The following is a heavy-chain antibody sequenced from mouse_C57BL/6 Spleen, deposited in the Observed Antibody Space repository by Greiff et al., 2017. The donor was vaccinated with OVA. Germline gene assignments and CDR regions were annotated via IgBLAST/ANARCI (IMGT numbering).Heavy chain of an antibody. Sequence: EVKVVESGGDLVKPGGSLKLSCAASGFTFSSYGMSWVRQTPDKRLEWVATISSGGSYTYYPDSVKGRFTSSRDNAKNPLYLQMSSLKAEDTAMYYCARGSSYAMDYWGQGTSVTVSS. D-gene: IGHD1-1*01. CDR2: ISSGGSYT. CDR1: GFTFSSYG. V-gene: IGHV5-6*01. J-gene: IGHJ4*01. CDR3: ARGSSYAMDY.